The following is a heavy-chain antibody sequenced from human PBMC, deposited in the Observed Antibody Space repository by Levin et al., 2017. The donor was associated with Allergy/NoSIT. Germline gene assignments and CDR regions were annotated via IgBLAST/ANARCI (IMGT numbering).Heavy chain of an antibody. V-gene: IGHV1-69*04. CDR2: IIPILGIA. Sequence: KISCKASGGTFSSYAISWVRQAPGQGLEWMGRIIPILGIANYAQKFQGRVTITADKSTSTAYMELSSLRSEDTAVYYCALWDCSSTSCSNWFDPWGQGTLVTVSS. D-gene: IGHD2-2*01. J-gene: IGHJ5*02. CDR3: ALWDCSSTSCSNWFDP. CDR1: GGTFSSYA.